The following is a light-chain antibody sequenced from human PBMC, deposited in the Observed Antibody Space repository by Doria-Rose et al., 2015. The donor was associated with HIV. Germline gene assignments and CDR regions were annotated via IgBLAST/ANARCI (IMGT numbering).Light chain of an antibody. J-gene: IGKJ1*01. V-gene: IGKV3-20*01. Sequence: EIVLTQSPGTLSLSPGERATLSCRASQSFSSTYLAWYQQKPGQAPNLLIYDGPTRATGIPDRFSASGSGTDFTLTINRLEPEDFALYYCHQYGTSWTFGQGTKVEI. CDR2: DGP. CDR1: QSFSSTY. CDR3: HQYGTSWT.